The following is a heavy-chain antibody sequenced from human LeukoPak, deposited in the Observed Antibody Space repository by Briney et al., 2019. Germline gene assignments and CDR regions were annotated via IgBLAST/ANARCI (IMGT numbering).Heavy chain of an antibody. CDR3: ARTRTDFVGYYFDY. CDR1: GFTFSSYV. CDR2: ISYDGSNK. Sequence: GRSLRLSCAASGFTFSSYVMHWVRQAPGKGLEWVAVISYDGSNKYYADSVKGRFTISRDNSKNTLYLQMNSLRAEDTAVYYCARTRTDFVGYYFDYWGQGTLVTVSS. V-gene: IGHV3-30*03. J-gene: IGHJ4*02. D-gene: IGHD3/OR15-3a*01.